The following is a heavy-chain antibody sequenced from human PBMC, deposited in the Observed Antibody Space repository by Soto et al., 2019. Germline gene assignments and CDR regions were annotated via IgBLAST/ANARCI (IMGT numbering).Heavy chain of an antibody. Sequence: QVQLVQSGAEMKKPGSSVKVSCQSSGGTFNTYAMNWVRQAPGQGPEWMGDISPMFGAANYAPKFQGRVTMTEDESTGTSYMQLSSLATEDTALYFCAREVQVHTPDFVYWGQGTLVTVSS. CDR2: ISPMFGAA. D-gene: IGHD3-10*01. CDR1: GGTFNTYA. J-gene: IGHJ4*02. V-gene: IGHV1-69*19. CDR3: AREVQVHTPDFVY.